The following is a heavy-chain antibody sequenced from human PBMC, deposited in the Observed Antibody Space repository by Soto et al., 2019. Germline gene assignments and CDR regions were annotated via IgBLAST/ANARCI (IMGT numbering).Heavy chain of an antibody. V-gene: IGHV1-69*12. J-gene: IGHJ6*02. CDR2: IIPIFGTA. CDR1: GGTFSSYA. Sequence: QVQLVQSGAEVKKPGSSVKVSCKASGGTFSSYAISWVRQAPGQGLEWMGGIIPIFGTADYAQKFQGRVTITADDSTTTAYMELSSLRSEDTAVYYCASHSSLRGYCISTSSYGYYYGMDVWGQGTTVTVSS. CDR3: ASHSSLRGYCISTSSYGYYYGMDV. D-gene: IGHD2-2*01.